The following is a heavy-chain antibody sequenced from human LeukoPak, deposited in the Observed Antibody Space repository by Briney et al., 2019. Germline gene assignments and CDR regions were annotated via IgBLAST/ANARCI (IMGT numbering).Heavy chain of an antibody. D-gene: IGHD3-10*01. Sequence: SETLSLTCAVYGGSFSGYYWSWIRQPPGKGLEWIGEINHSGSTNYNPSLKSRVTISVDTSKNQFSLKLSSVTAADTAVYYCARGRRLQMVRGVITRWFDPWGQGTLVTVSS. CDR2: INHSGST. V-gene: IGHV4-34*01. CDR3: ARGRRLQMVRGVITRWFDP. CDR1: GGSFSGYY. J-gene: IGHJ5*02.